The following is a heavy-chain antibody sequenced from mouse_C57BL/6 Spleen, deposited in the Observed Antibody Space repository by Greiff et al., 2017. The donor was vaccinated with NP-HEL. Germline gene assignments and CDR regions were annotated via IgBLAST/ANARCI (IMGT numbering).Heavy chain of an antibody. CDR2: FTLYSDGT. V-gene: IGHV1-49*01. J-gene: IGHJ1*03. Sequence: LQQSGAELVRPGSSVKLSCKDSYFAFMASAMHWVKQRPGHGLEWLGSFTLYSDGTEYTANFKGKATLTAYTSSSTAYMELISLTSDDSAVYYCARGGNDWYFEGWGTGTTVTVSS. CDR3: ARGGNDWYFEG. CDR1: YFAFMASA.